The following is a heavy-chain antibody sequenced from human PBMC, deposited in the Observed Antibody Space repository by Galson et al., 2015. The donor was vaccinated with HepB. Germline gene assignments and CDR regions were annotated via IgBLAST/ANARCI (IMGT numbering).Heavy chain of an antibody. Sequence: CAISGDSVSNTGAAWNWIRQSPSRGLEWLGRTYYRSKWYSDYAVFVNSRLTINPDTSKNQISLHLNSVTSEDTAVYYGVSEDISAYNRNYYGLDVWGQGTTVTVSS. D-gene: IGHD3-22*01. J-gene: IGHJ6*02. CDR2: TYYRSKWYS. CDR3: VSEDISAYNRNYYGLDV. CDR1: GDSVSNTGAA. V-gene: IGHV6-1*01.